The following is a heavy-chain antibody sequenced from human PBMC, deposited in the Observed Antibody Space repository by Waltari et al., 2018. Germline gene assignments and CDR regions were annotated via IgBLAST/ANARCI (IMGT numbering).Heavy chain of an antibody. J-gene: IGHJ6*02. CDR1: GFTVSTSA. V-gene: IGHV3-30*04. D-gene: IGHD1-1*01. CDR2: TSDDGSDK. CDR3: ARDWAGTAQFPYYYYGMDV. Sequence: QVQLVESGGGVVQPGRALRLACAASGFTVSTSAIAWVRQAPGKGLEWVAVTSDDGSDKYYADSVKGRFTISRDNSKNTLYLQMNSLRDEDTAVYYCARDWAGTAQFPYYYYGMDVWGQGTTVTVSS.